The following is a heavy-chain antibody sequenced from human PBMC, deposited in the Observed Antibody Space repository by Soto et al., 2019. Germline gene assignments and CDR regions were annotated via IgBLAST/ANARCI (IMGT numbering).Heavy chain of an antibody. Sequence: PGESLKISCKGSGYSFSTYWVAWVRQMPGKGLEWMGIIYPGDSDTRYSPSFQGQVTISADKSISTAFLQWSSLKASDTAMYYCARHYGVPTAMPWFDPWGQGTLVTVSS. CDR3: ARHYGVPTAMPWFDP. CDR2: IYPGDSDT. J-gene: IGHJ5*02. D-gene: IGHD2-2*01. V-gene: IGHV5-51*01. CDR1: GYSFSTYW.